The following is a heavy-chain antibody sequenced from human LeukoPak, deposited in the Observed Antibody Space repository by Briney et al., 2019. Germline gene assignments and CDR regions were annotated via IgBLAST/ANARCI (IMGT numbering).Heavy chain of an antibody. V-gene: IGHV3-23*01. CDR3: AREKIVTAMVLMDY. CDR1: GFTFSSYA. CDR2: ISGSGGST. Sequence: GGSLRLSCAASGFTFSSYAMSWVRQAPGRGLEWVSAISGSGGSTYYADSVKGRFTISRDNSKNTLYLQMNSLRAEDTAVYYCAREKIVTAMVLMDYWGQGTLVTVSS. J-gene: IGHJ4*02. D-gene: IGHD5-18*01.